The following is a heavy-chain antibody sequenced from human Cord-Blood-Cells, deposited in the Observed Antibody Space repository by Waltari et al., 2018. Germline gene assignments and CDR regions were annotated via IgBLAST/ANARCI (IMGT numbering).Heavy chain of an antibody. CDR3: ARDFLSDYTTLHYYYYYYMDV. CDR2: IIPILGIA. CDR1: GGPFSSYA. V-gene: IGHV1-69*09. J-gene: IGHJ6*03. D-gene: IGHD4-4*01. Sequence: QVQLVQSGAEVKKPGSSVKVSCKASGGPFSSYAISWVRQAPGQGPEWMGRIIPILGIANYAQKFQGRVTITADKSTSTAYMELSSLRSEDTAVYYCARDFLSDYTTLHYYYYYYMDVWGKGTTVTVSS.